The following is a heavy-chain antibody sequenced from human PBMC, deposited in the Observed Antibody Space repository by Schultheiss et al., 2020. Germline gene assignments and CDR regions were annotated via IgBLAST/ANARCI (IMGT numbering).Heavy chain of an antibody. D-gene: IGHD3-22*01. CDR3: ARGKTYFYDSTADSPHFDS. CDR2: IYHSGST. CDR1: GGSISSSSYY. V-gene: IGHV4-39*01. J-gene: IGHJ4*02. Sequence: SETLSLTCTVSGGSISSSSYYWGWIRQPPGKGLEWIGEIYHSGSTNYNPSLKSRVTISVDTSKNQFSLKLSSVTAADTAVYFCARGKTYFYDSTADSPHFDSWGQGTLVTVSA.